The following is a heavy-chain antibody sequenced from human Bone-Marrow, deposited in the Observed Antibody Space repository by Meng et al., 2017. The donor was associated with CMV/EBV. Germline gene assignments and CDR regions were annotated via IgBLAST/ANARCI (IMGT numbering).Heavy chain of an antibody. Sequence: GESLKISCAASGFTFSSYSMNWVRQAPGKGLEWVSSISRISSYIYYADSVKGRFTISRDNAKNLLYLQMNSLRAEDTAVYYCARDPDCTNGVCYYDSWGQGTRVTGSS. CDR3: ARDPDCTNGVCYYDS. J-gene: IGHJ5*01. V-gene: IGHV3-21*06. CDR1: GFTFSSYS. D-gene: IGHD2-8*01. CDR2: ISRISSYI.